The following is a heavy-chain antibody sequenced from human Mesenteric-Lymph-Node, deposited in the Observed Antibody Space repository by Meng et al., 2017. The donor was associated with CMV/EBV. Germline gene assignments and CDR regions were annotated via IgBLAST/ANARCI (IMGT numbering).Heavy chain of an antibody. J-gene: IGHJ6*02. CDR2: ISGSGHTI. D-gene: IGHD3-3*01. CDR1: GLTFSDYY. V-gene: IGHV3-11*04. Sequence: GGSLRLSCAASGLTFSDYYMSWIRQAPGKGLEWVSYISGSGHTIYYEDSVKGRFTISRDNAENSLHLQMNSLRAEDTAVYYCARGRDDFWSEYAMDVWGQGTTVTVSS. CDR3: ARGRDDFWSEYAMDV.